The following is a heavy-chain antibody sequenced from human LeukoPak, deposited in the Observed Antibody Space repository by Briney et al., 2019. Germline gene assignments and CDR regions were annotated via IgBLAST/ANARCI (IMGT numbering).Heavy chain of an antibody. CDR3: VRKFATGD. J-gene: IGHJ4*02. CDR2: VKSDGTAT. Sequence: PGGSLRLSCAASGFTFSSHLMHWVRQAQGTGLVWVSSVKSDGTATNYADSVKGRFTISRDNAKNTLYLQMNSLRVEDTADYYCVRKFATGDWGQGTLVTVSS. V-gene: IGHV3-74*01. D-gene: IGHD1-14*01. CDR1: GFTFSSHL.